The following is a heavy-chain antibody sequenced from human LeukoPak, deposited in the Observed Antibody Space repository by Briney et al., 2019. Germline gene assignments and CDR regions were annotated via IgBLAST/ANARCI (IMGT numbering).Heavy chain of an antibody. V-gene: IGHV7-4-1*02. D-gene: IGHD6-19*01. J-gene: IGHJ4*02. Sequence: ASVKVSCKASGGSFNSYIISWVRQAPGQGLEWMGWINTNTGNPTYAQGFTGRFVFSLDTSVSTAYLQISSLKAEDTAVYYCARDDDPLAVAGDFDYWGQGTLVTVSS. CDR2: INTNTGNP. CDR3: ARDDDPLAVAGDFDY. CDR1: GGSFNSYI.